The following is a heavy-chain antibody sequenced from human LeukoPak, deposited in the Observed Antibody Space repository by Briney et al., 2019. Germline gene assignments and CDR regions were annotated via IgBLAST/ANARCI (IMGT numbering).Heavy chain of an antibody. V-gene: IGHV4-38-2*01. CDR1: GYSISSGYF. Sequence: SETLSLTCAVSGYSISSGYFWGWIRQPPGKGLEWIGSMYHTGTTYYNPSLRSRVTISGDTSKNQFSLKLSSVTAADTAVYYCASVEIGRTTSDYWGQGTLVTVSS. D-gene: IGHD5-12*01. CDR3: ASVEIGRTTSDY. J-gene: IGHJ4*02. CDR2: MYHTGTT.